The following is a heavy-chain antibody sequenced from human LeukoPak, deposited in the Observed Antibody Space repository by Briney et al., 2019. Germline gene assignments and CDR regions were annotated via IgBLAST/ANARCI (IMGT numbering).Heavy chain of an antibody. V-gene: IGHV3-7*03. J-gene: IGHJ5*02. CDR3: ARAPA. CDR1: GFTFSSYW. Sequence: GGSLRLSCEASGFTFSSYWMSWVRQAPGQGLEWVANIKQDGSEKYYVDSVKGRFTISRDNAKNTLYLQMNSLRAEDTAVYYCARAPAWGQGTLVTVSS. CDR2: IKQDGSEK.